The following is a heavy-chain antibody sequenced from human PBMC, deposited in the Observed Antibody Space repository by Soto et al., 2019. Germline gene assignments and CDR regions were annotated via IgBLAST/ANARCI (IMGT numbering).Heavy chain of an antibody. J-gene: IGHJ2*01. V-gene: IGHV4-61*08. CDR3: ARAYYTRWYWFDR. CDR2: TYYSGST. D-gene: IGHD6-13*01. CDR1: GGSVSTGVHY. Sequence: QVQLQESGPGLVKPSEALSLTCTVSVSGGSVSTGVHYWSWIREPPGKGLEWMGYTYYSGSTNYNPPLKSRVTISVDTSKNQFSRKLTSVTAADTAVYYCARAYYTRWYWFDRWGRGTLVPVSS.